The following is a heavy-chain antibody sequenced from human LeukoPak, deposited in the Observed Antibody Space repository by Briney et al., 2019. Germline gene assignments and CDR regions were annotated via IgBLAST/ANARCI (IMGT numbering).Heavy chain of an antibody. J-gene: IGHJ4*02. Sequence: GRSLRPSCAASGFTFSDYAMHWVRQAPGKGLEWVANIKQDGSEKYYVDSVKGRFTISRDNAENSLYLQMNSLRAEDTAVYYCANSGWTLRDYWGQGTLVTVS. CDR2: IKQDGSEK. CDR3: ANSGWTLRDY. V-gene: IGHV3-7*01. D-gene: IGHD6-19*01. CDR1: GFTFSDYA.